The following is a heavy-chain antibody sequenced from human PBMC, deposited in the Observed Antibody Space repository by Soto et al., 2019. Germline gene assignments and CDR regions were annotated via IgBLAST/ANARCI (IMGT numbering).Heavy chain of an antibody. CDR1: GCSISSSPYF. J-gene: IGHJ5*02. V-gene: IGHV4-39*01. CDR3: SRRAPEGFDT. CDR2: IDYRGTT. Sequence: XETLYLNCTVSGCSISSSPYFWGWIRQPPGRGLEWIGSIDYRGTTYYSASLKSRVTLSLDTSKNQFSLKVNSLTAADTAVYFCSRRAPEGFDTWGQGTLVTVS.